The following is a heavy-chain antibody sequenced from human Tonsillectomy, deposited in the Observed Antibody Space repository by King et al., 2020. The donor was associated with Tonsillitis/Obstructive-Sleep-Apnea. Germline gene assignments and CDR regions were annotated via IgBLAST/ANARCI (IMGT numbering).Heavy chain of an antibody. CDR1: GFTFSNYG. D-gene: IGHD1-26*01. CDR2: ISYDGSDK. CDR3: AKASGGYFLREAFDI. V-gene: IGHV3-30*18. J-gene: IGHJ3*02. Sequence: VQLVESGGGVVQPGRSLRLSCAASGFTFSNYGMHWVRQAPGKGLEWVAVISYDGSDKYYADSVKGRFTISRDNSKNTLYVEMNSLRAEDTAVYYYAKASGGYFLREAFDIWGQGTMVTVSS.